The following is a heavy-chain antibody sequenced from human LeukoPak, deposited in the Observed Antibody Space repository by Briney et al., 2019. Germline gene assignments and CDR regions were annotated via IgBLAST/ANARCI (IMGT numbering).Heavy chain of an antibody. D-gene: IGHD4-17*01. CDR2: MRRKAYGGTT. Sequence: GGSLRLSCAASGFTFSSYSMNWVRQAPGKGLEWVGFMRRKAYGGTTEYAASVKVRFTISRDDSKSIGYLQMNSLKTEDTAVYYCTREILGDYGDPFDPWGQGTLVTVSS. J-gene: IGHJ5*02. CDR1: GFTFSSYS. CDR3: TREILGDYGDPFDP. V-gene: IGHV3-49*04.